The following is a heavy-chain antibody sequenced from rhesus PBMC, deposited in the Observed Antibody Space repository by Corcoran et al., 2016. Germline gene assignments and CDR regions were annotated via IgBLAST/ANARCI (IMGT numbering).Heavy chain of an antibody. J-gene: IGHJ4*01. V-gene: IGHV3S18*01. CDR2: ISYTGSST. Sequence: EVQLVESGGGLAKPGGSLRLSCAASGFSFSDYYMYWVVQAPGKGLEWVSGISYTGSSTYYANSVEGRFTISKENAKNTLYLHMDSLRAEDTAVYYCAREKGDVSYYGDDYGYYFDYWGQGVLVTVSS. D-gene: IGHD3-9*01. CDR3: AREKGDVSYYGDDYGYYFDY. CDR1: GFSFSDYY.